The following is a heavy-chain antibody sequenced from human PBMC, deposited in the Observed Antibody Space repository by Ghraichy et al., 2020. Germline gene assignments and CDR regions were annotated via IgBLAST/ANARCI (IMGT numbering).Heavy chain of an antibody. CDR1: GGSISSHY. V-gene: IGHV4-4*07. D-gene: IGHD5-12*01. Sequence: SETLSLTCTVSGGSISSHYWSWIRQPAGKGLEWIGRMYNSGSTNYNPSLKSRVTMSVDTSKNQFSLKLSSVTAADTAVYYCARDSAMRSGIYDIVSWFDPWGQGTLVTVSS. J-gene: IGHJ5*02. CDR3: ARDSAMRSGIYDIVSWFDP. CDR2: MYNSGST.